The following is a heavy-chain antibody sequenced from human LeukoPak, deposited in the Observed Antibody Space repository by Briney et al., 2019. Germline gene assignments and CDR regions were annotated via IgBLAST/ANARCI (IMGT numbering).Heavy chain of an antibody. D-gene: IGHD1-26*01. Sequence: SVKVSCNASGGTFNSYAISWVRQAPGQGLEWMGGIIPMSDTANYPQKFRGRLTITADIPTSTVYMELSSLRSEDTAVYYCAREDDAGRYTGDDAFDIWGQGTMVTVSS. J-gene: IGHJ3*02. V-gene: IGHV1-69*06. CDR2: IIPMSDTA. CDR1: GGTFNSYA. CDR3: AREDDAGRYTGDDAFDI.